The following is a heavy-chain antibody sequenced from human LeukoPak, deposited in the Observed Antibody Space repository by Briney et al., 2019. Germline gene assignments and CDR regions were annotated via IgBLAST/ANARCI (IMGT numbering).Heavy chain of an antibody. Sequence: GGSLRLSCAASGFTFSSYAMSWVRQAPGKGLEWVSAISGSGGSTYYADSVKGRFTISRDNAKNSLYLQMNSLRAEDTAVYYCARYPSSSWPYGMDVWGQGTTVTVSS. CDR3: ARYPSSSWPYGMDV. CDR2: ISGSGGST. CDR1: GFTFSSYA. V-gene: IGHV3-23*01. D-gene: IGHD6-13*01. J-gene: IGHJ6*02.